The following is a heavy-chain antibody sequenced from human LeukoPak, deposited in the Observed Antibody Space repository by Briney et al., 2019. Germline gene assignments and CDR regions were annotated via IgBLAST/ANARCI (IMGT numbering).Heavy chain of an antibody. J-gene: IGHJ4*02. CDR3: AKRAPYYFDY. CDR2: ITGSGGIT. CDR1: GFTFSNYA. V-gene: IGHV3-23*01. Sequence: TGGSLRLSCAASGFTFSNYAMSWVRLAPGKGLEWISTITGSGGITYYADSVKGRFTISRGNSKNTLYLQMNSPRAEDTAVYYCAKRAPYYFDYWGQGTLVTVSS.